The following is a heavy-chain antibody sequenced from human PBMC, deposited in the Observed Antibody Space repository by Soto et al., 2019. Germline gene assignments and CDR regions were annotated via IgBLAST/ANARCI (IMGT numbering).Heavy chain of an antibody. CDR3: ARTLGYSGSCPNYYYYGMEA. CDR2: IDWDDDK. J-gene: IGHJ6*02. D-gene: IGHD1-26*01. CDR1: GFSLSTSGMC. V-gene: IGHV2-70*01. Sequence: SGPTLVNPTQTLTLTCTFSGFSLSTSGMCVSWIRQPPGKALEWLALIDWDDDKYYSTSLKTRLTISKDTSKNQVVLTMTNMDPVDTATYYCARTLGYSGSCPNYYYYGMEAWGQGARVTVSS.